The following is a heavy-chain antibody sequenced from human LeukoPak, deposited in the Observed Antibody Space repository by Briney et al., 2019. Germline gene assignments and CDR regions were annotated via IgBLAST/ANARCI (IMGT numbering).Heavy chain of an antibody. J-gene: IGHJ4*02. CDR2: INQDGSEK. CDR1: GFTFSSFW. D-gene: IGHD2/OR15-2a*01. Sequence: PGGSLRLSCAASGFTFSSFWMTWVRQAPGKGLEWVANINQDGSEKSYVDSVKGRFTISRDNAKNSLYLQMNSLRAEDTALYYCARDFQGARYYDSWGQGTLVTVSS. CDR3: ARDFQGARYYDS. V-gene: IGHV3-7*01.